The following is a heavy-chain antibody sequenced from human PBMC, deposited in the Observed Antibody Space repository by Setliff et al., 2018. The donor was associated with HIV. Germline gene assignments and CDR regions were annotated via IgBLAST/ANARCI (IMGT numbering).Heavy chain of an antibody. D-gene: IGHD2-2*01. V-gene: IGHV3-15*01. Sequence: PGGSLRLSCVTSGFTFTSHSMNWVRLRPGKGLEWVGRIKNNTDGGTTDYAAPMQGRFTISRDDTKDTLYLQMNSLKTEDTAVYYCTTDLPYGYHNDYWGPGTLVTVSS. CDR3: TTDLPYGYHNDY. CDR1: GFTFTSHS. CDR2: IKNNTDGGTT. J-gene: IGHJ4*02.